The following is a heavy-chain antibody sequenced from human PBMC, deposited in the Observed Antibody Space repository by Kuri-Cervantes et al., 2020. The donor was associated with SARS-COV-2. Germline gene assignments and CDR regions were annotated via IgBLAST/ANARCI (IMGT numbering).Heavy chain of an antibody. Sequence: ASVKVSCKASGYTFTSYYMHWVRQAPGQGLEWMGWISAYNGNTNYAQKLQGRVTMTTDTSTSTAYMELRSLRSDDTAVYYCAREDYDFWSGYSDYWGQGTLVTVSS. CDR3: AREDYDFWSGYSDY. D-gene: IGHD3-3*01. CDR2: ISAYNGNT. V-gene: IGHV1-18*04. CDR1: GYTFTSYY. J-gene: IGHJ4*02.